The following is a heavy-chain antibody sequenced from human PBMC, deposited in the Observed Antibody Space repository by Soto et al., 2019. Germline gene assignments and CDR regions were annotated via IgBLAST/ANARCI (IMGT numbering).Heavy chain of an antibody. CDR1: GGSFSGYY. V-gene: IGHV4-34*01. CDR3: ARACLLQRPEAFDI. Sequence: PSETLSLTCAVYGGSFSGYYWSWIRQPPGKGLEWIGEINHSGSTNYNPSLKSRVTISVDTSKNQFSLKLSSVTAADTAVYYCARACLLQRPEAFDIWGQGTMVTVSS. CDR2: INHSGST. J-gene: IGHJ3*02. D-gene: IGHD6-25*01.